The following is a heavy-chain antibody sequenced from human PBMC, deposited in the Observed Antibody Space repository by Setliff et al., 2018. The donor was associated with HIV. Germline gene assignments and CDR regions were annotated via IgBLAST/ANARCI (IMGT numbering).Heavy chain of an antibody. CDR2: ISSSSSYI. V-gene: IGHV3-21*01. CDR3: ASARIPTGGTSTSFDF. D-gene: IGHD1-1*01. CDR1: RFTFSYYA. J-gene: IGHJ4*02. Sequence: PGGSLRLSCAASRFTFSYYAMHWVRQGPGKGLEWVSSISSSSSYIFYAGSVKGRFTISRDNAKNSLYLQMNSLRAEDTAVYYCASARIPTGGTSTSFDFWGQGTLVTVSS.